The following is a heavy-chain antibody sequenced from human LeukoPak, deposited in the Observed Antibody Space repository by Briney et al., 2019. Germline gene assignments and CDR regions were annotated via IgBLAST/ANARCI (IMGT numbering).Heavy chain of an antibody. D-gene: IGHD2-2*01. CDR2: IGAGADT. V-gene: IGHV3-13*01. Sequence: GGSLRLSCAASGFSFSNSDMHWVRQATGKGLEWVSAIGAGADTYYPDSVKGRFTISRDNSKNTLYLQMNSLRADDTAVYYCAKVRYQLLIDYWGQGTLVTVSS. J-gene: IGHJ4*02. CDR3: AKVRYQLLIDY. CDR1: GFSFSNSD.